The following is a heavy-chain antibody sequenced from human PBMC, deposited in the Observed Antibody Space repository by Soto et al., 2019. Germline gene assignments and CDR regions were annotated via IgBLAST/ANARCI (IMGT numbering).Heavy chain of an antibody. CDR3: TTGGMDV. Sequence: PGGSLRLSCAASGFTFTNVWMNWVRQAPGKGLEWVGRIKSKIDGGTADYGAPAKGRFTISRDDSKKTLFMEVNSLKTEDTGVYYCTTGGMDVWGQGTTVTVSS. CDR2: IKSKIDGGTA. CDR1: GFTFTNVW. J-gene: IGHJ6*02. V-gene: IGHV3-15*07.